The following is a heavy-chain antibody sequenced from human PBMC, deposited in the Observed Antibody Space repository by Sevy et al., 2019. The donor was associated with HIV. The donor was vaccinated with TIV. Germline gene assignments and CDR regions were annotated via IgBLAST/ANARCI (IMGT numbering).Heavy chain of an antibody. CDR1: GFDVSNNY. J-gene: IGHJ5*02. Sequence: GGSLRLSCAGSGFDVSNNYMSWVRQAPGKGLEWGSIIYSSGTTYYADSVKGRFTISRDKSKNTVYLQMSSLRADDTAFYHCARDYSRRPGWFDPWGQGTLVTVSS. CDR3: ARDYSRRPGWFDP. V-gene: IGHV3-53*01. D-gene: IGHD6-13*01. CDR2: IYSSGTT.